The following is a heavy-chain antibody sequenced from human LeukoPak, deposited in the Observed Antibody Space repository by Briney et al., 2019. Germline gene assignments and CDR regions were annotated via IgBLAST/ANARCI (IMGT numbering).Heavy chain of an antibody. CDR3: ARDVHGDYGSGWFDP. CDR2: IMPLFGTA. J-gene: IGHJ5*02. CDR1: GGTFSSYA. D-gene: IGHD4-17*01. Sequence: LVKVSCKASGGTFSSYAISWVRQAPGQGLEWLGGIMPLFGTAGYAQKFQGRVTITKDESTRTVYLELTSLTSDDTAVYYCARDVHGDYGSGWFDPWGQGTLVSVSS. V-gene: IGHV1-69*05.